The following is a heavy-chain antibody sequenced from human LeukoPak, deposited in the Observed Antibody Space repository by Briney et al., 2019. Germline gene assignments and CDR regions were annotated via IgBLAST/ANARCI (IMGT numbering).Heavy chain of an antibody. CDR1: GLIFSNFG. CDR3: AKARYSGSYYYFDY. Sequence: PGGSLRLSCAASGLIFSNFGMSWVRQAPGKGLEWVSAISGSGGSTYYADSVKGRFTISRDNSKNTLYLQMNSLRAEDTALYYCAKARYSGSYYYFDYWGQGTLVTVSS. CDR2: ISGSGGST. D-gene: IGHD1-26*01. V-gene: IGHV3-23*01. J-gene: IGHJ4*02.